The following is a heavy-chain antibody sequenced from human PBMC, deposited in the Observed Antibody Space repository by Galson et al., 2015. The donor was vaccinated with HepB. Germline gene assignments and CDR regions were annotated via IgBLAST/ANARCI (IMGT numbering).Heavy chain of an antibody. V-gene: IGHV3-11*01. CDR1: GFTFTDFF. CDR2: ISGRGTIM. Sequence: SLRLSCAASGFTFTDFFMSWIRQAPGKGLEWVSYISGRGTIMYYADSVKGRFTISRDNAKNSLYLQMNSLRAEDTAVYYCARATVLLHLGGDPYYFDYWGQGTLVTVSS. J-gene: IGHJ4*02. D-gene: IGHD3-16*01. CDR3: ARATVLLHLGGDPYYFDY.